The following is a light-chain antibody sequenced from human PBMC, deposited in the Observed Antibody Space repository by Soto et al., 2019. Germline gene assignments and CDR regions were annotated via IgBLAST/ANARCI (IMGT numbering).Light chain of an antibody. CDR1: SSDLGIYNY. J-gene: IGLJ1*01. Sequence: QPVFTPPASVSGSPGQSIAISCSGSSSDLGIYNYVSWYQQHPGKVPKLILFEVTNRPSGVSNRFSGYKSGNTASLTISGLQAEAEADYCCSSYTTSSTRVFGTGTKVTV. CDR3: SSYTTSSTRV. CDR2: EVT. V-gene: IGLV2-14*01.